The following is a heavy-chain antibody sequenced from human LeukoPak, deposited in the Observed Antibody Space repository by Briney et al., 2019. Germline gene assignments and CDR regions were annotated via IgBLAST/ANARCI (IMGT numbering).Heavy chain of an antibody. V-gene: IGHV1-69*04. J-gene: IGHJ6*02. D-gene: IGHD2-8*02. CDR3: ARTSGAYYYYYGMDV. CDR2: IIPILGIA. CDR1: GGTFSSYA. Sequence: GASVKVSCKASGGTFSSYAISWVRQAPGQGLEWMGRIIPILGIANYAQKFQGRVTMTRDTSTSTVYMELSSLRSEDTAVYYCARTSGAYYYYYGMDVWGQGTTVTVSS.